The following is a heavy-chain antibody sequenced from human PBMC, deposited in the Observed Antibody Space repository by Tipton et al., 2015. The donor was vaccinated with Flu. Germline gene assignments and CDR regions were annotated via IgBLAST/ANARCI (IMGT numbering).Heavy chain of an antibody. CDR3: SRDPHSDEAMDY. Sequence: RLSCPVSGFTFDDYAVTWVRQAPGKGLEWVGFIRRKAYGGTPEYAASVKGRFTISRDESKSIAYLQMNSLKTEDTAVYYCSRDPHSDEAMDYWGQGTLVTVSS. CDR2: IRRKAYGGTP. J-gene: IGHJ4*02. D-gene: IGHD2-21*02. V-gene: IGHV3-49*04. CDR1: GFTFDDYA.